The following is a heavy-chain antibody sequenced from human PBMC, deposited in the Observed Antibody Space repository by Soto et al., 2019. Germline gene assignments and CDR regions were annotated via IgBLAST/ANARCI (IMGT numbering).Heavy chain of an antibody. CDR3: ASSRYGGNSPEFDY. J-gene: IGHJ4*02. V-gene: IGHV3-66*01. D-gene: IGHD2-21*01. CDR1: GFTVSSNY. CDR2: IYSDGST. Sequence: EVQLVESGGGLVQPGGSLRLSCAASGFTVSSNYMSWVRQAPGKGLEWVSVIYSDGSTYNADSVKGRFTISRDNSKNTLYLQMNSLRAEDTAVYYCASSRYGGNSPEFDYWGQGTLVTVSS.